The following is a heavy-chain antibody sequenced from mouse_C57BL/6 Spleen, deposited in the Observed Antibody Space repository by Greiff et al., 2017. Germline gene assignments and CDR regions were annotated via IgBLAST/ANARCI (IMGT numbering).Heavy chain of an antibody. CDR2: IYPGDGDT. J-gene: IGHJ2*01. V-gene: IGHV1-80*01. D-gene: IGHD1-1*01. Sequence: QVQLQQSGAELVKPGASVKISCKASGYAFSSYWMNWVKQRPGKGLEWIGQIYPGDGDTNYNGKFKGKATLTADKSSSTAYMQLSSLTSEDSAVYFCARGNYYGSSSYFDDWGQGTTLTVST. CDR1: GYAFSSYW. CDR3: ARGNYYGSSSYFDD.